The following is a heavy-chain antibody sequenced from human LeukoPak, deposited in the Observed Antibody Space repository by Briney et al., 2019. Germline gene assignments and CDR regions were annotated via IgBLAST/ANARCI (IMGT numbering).Heavy chain of an antibody. CDR1: GFTFSSYA. V-gene: IGHV3-23*01. D-gene: IGHD3-3*01. J-gene: IGHJ4*02. CDR3: AKDGDFWSGFPFDY. Sequence: GGSLRLSCAASGFTFSSYAMSWVRQAPGKGLEWVSAISGSGGSTYYADSVKGRFTISRDNSENTLYLQMNSLRAEDTAVYYCAKDGDFWSGFPFDYWGQGTLVTVSS. CDR2: ISGSGGST.